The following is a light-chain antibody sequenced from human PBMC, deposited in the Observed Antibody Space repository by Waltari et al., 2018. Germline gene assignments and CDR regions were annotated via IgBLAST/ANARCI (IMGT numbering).Light chain of an antibody. CDR1: IRSLATNY. CDR3: QSYDRSTVI. V-gene: IGLV6-57*03. Sequence: NLILTQPHPVSEPPGKPMTISCTRLIRSLATNYVPCDRQRPGSAPTTLITEDHQQASGVPYRFSGSIDYSSNSAFLTISTLKTEDEADYYCQSYDRSTVIFGGGTKLTVL. J-gene: IGLJ2*01. CDR2: EDH.